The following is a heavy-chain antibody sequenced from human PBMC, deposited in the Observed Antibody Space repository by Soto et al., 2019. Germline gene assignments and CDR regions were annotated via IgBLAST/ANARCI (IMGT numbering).Heavy chain of an antibody. CDR2: IIPISGTA. CDR3: ARSQGSSTSLEIYYYYYYGMEV. Sequence: QVQLVQSGAEVKKPGSSVKVSCKASGGTFSSYAISWVRQAPGQGLEWMGGIIPISGTANYAQKFQGRVTTTADESTSTDYMELSSLRSEDTAVYYCARSQGSSTSLEIYYYYYYGMEVWGQGTTVTVSS. D-gene: IGHD2-2*01. J-gene: IGHJ6*02. CDR1: GGTFSSYA. V-gene: IGHV1-69*01.